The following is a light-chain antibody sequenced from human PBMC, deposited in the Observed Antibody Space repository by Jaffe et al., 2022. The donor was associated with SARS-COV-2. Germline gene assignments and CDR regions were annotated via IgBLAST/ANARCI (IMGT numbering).Light chain of an antibody. CDR2: GAS. CDR3: QQYDNSPGLT. J-gene: IGKJ4*01. CDR1: QSVSSSS. V-gene: IGKV3-20*01. Sequence: DIVLTQSPGTLSLSPGERATLSCRASQSVSSSSLAWFQQKPGQAPRLLIYGASRRATGIPDRFSGSGSGTDFTLTISRLGPEDFAVYYCQQYDNSPGLTFGGGTRVEIK.